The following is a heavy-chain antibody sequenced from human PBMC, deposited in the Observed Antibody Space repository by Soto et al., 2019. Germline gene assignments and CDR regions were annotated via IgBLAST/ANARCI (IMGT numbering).Heavy chain of an antibody. J-gene: IGHJ5*02. D-gene: IGHD3-16*02. V-gene: IGHV4-39*01. Sequence: SETLSLTCTVSGGSISSSSYYWGWIRQPPGKGLEWIGSIYYSGSTYYNPSLKSRVTISVDTSKNQFSLKLSSVTAADTAVYYCARQKFMITFGGVIVLNYWFDPWGQGTLVTVSS. CDR3: ARQKFMITFGGVIVLNYWFDP. CDR1: GGSISSSSYY. CDR2: IYYSGST.